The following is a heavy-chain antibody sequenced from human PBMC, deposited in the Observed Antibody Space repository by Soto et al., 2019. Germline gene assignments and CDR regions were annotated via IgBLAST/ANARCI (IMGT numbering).Heavy chain of an antibody. D-gene: IGHD3-16*01. J-gene: IGHJ5*02. CDR3: AKTSGYDYVWGSSGLDP. CDR2: ISYDGSDK. CDR1: GFTFSSFG. Sequence: QVQLVESGGGVVQPGRSLRLSCAASGFTFSSFGMHWVRQAPDKGLQWVAVISYDGSDKYYADSVKGRFTISRDDSENXXYLQMNSLRLEDTAVYYCAKTSGYDYVWGSSGLDPWGQGTLVTVSS. V-gene: IGHV3-30*18.